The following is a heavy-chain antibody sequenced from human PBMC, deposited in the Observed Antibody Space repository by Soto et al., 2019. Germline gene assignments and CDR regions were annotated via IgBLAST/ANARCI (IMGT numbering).Heavy chain of an antibody. J-gene: IGHJ4*02. D-gene: IGHD3-10*01. CDR2: VFIRGST. V-gene: IGHV4-4*07. Sequence: QVQLQESGPGLVKTSESLSLTCTVSGGSVSDYYWHWIRQPAEGGLEWIGRVFIRGSTTYNPSLKSRLSMSIDTPNNQFSLHLKSVPAADTAVYYCAPEIGRGGRAFDYWGQGALVSVSS. CDR3: APEIGRGGRAFDY. CDR1: GGSVSDYY.